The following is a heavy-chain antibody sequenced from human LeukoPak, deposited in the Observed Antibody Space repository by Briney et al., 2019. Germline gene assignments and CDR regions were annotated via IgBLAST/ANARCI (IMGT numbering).Heavy chain of an antibody. CDR3: SKNQRTLDN. Sequence: GGSLRLSCAASGFTFSDTSMTWIRQVPGKGLEWVSPIANSENTIMYADSVKGRFTISRDKAKNSLFLQMNSLRAEDTAVYYCSKNQRTLDNWGQGTLVTVSS. V-gene: IGHV3-11*01. CDR1: GFTFSDTS. D-gene: IGHD3/OR15-3a*01. J-gene: IGHJ4*02. CDR2: IANSENTI.